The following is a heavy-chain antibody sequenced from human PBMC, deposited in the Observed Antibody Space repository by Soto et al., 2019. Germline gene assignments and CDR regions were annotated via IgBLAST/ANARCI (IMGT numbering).Heavy chain of an antibody. V-gene: IGHV3-30*18. J-gene: IGHJ5*02. CDR3: AKGVVPAATPGPFDP. Sequence: QPGGSLRLSCAASGFTFSSYGMHWVRQAPGKGLEWVAVISYDGSNKYYADSVKGRFTISRDNSKNTLYLQMNSLRAEDTAVYYCAKGVVPAATPGPFDPWGQGTLVTVSS. CDR2: ISYDGSNK. CDR1: GFTFSSYG. D-gene: IGHD2-2*01.